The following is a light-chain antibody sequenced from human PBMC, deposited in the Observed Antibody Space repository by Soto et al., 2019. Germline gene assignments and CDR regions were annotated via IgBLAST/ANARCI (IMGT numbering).Light chain of an antibody. J-gene: IGKJ1*01. V-gene: IGKV3-20*01. CDR1: QSVSSTY. Sequence: EIVLTQSPGTLSLSPGERATLSCRASQSVSSTYLAWYQHKPGQAHRLIIYGASSRATGIPDRFSGSGSGTDFTLIISRLEPEDFAVYYCQQYGNSFVGFGQGTKVEIK. CDR2: GAS. CDR3: QQYGNSFVG.